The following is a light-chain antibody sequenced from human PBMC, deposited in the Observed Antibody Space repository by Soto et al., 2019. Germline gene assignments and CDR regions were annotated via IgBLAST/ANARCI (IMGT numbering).Light chain of an antibody. CDR1: TGAVTSGYY. CDR3: LLYYGGAQLV. CDR2: STG. V-gene: IGLV7-43*01. J-gene: IGLJ3*02. Sequence: QAVVTQEPSLTVSPGGTVTLTCASSTGAVTSGYYPNWFQQKPGQAPRALIYSTGNRHSWTPARFSGSLLGGKAALTLSGVQPEDEAEYYCLLYYGGAQLVFGGGTKLTV.